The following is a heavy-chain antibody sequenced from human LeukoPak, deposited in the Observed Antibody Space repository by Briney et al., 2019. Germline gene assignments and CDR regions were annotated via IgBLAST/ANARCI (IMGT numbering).Heavy chain of an antibody. J-gene: IGHJ4*02. D-gene: IGHD3-10*01. CDR2: INPISGVT. CDR3: ATPYGSGSYYSQYYFDY. V-gene: IGHV1-2*02. Sequence: GASVKVSCKASGYTFTGYYMHWVRQAPGQGLEWMGWINPISGVTNYAQKFQDRVTMTRDTSISTAYMELSRLRSDDTAVYYCATPYGSGSYYSQYYFDYWGQGTLVTVSS. CDR1: GYTFTGYY.